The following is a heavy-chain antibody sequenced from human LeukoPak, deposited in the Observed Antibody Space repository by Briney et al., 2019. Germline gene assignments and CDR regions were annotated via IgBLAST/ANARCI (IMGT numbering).Heavy chain of an antibody. CDR1: GGSISNYY. V-gene: IGHV4-59*08. Sequence: SETLSLTCTVSGGSISNYYWSWIRQPPGKGLEWIGYIYNSGSTNYNPSLTSRVTISVDTSKNQFSLKLSSVTAADTAVYYCARLIAVAGTFYYFDYWGQGTLVTVSS. J-gene: IGHJ4*02. CDR2: IYNSGST. CDR3: ARLIAVAGTFYYFDY. D-gene: IGHD6-19*01.